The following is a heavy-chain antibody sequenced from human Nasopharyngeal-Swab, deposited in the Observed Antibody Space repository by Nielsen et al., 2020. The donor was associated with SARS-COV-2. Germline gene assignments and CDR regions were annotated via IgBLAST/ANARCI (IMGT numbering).Heavy chain of an antibody. D-gene: IGHD6-13*01. CDR2: ISYDGSNK. J-gene: IGHJ4*02. V-gene: IGHV3-30*18. Sequence: GESLKISCAASGFSFSTYAMTWVRQAPGKGLEWVAVISYDGSNKYYADSVKGRFTISRDNSKNTLYLQMNSLRAEDTAVCYCAKMAGYSSSWYGSSLIDYWGQGTLVTVSS. CDR1: GFSFSTYA. CDR3: AKMAGYSSSWYGSSLIDY.